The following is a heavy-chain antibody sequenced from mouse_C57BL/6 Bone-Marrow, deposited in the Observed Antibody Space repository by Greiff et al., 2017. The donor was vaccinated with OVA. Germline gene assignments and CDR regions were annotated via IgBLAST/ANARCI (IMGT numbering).Heavy chain of an antibody. D-gene: IGHD2-4*01. Sequence: EVMLVESGGGLVKPGGSLKLSCAASGFTFSDYGMHWVRQAPEKGLEWVAYISSGSSTIYYADTVKGRFTISRDNAKNTLFLQMTSLRSEDTAMYYCATTIYYDYDEGYWGQGTTLTVSS. CDR2: ISSGSSTI. CDR3: ATTIYYDYDEGY. J-gene: IGHJ2*01. CDR1: GFTFSDYG. V-gene: IGHV5-17*01.